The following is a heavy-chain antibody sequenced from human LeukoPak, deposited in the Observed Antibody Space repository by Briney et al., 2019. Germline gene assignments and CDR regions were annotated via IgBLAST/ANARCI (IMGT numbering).Heavy chain of an antibody. CDR1: GGTFISYA. Sequence: GASVKVSCKASGGTFISYAISWVRQAPGQGLEWMGGIIPIFATANYAQKFQGRVTITADESTSTAYMELSSLRSEDTAVYYCARGPITTRSHFDYWGQGTLVTVSS. D-gene: IGHD3-22*01. CDR2: IIPIFATA. J-gene: IGHJ4*02. CDR3: ARGPITTRSHFDY. V-gene: IGHV1-69*13.